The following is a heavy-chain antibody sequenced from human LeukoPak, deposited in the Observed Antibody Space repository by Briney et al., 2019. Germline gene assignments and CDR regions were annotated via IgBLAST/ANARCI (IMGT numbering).Heavy chain of an antibody. Sequence: GGSLRLSCVASGFPFSSYWMTWVRQAPGKGLEWVGRIKSKAYGGTTDYAAPVKGRFTISRDDSKNTLYLQMNSLKTEDTAVYYCTTDYGSSISSYYYYGMDVWGQGTTVTVSS. V-gene: IGHV3-15*01. D-gene: IGHD2-21*01. CDR2: IKSKAYGGTT. CDR1: GFPFSSYW. CDR3: TTDYGSSISSYYYYGMDV. J-gene: IGHJ6*02.